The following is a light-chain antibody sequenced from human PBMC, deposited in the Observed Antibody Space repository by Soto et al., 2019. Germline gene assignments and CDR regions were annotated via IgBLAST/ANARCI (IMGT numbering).Light chain of an antibody. Sequence: QSALTQPASVSGSPGQSITISCTGTSSDVGGYNYVSWYQQHPGKAPKLMIYEVSNRPSGVSNRFSGSKSGNTASLTISGLQAEDEADYFCNSYGRTSTRYVFGTGTQLTVL. J-gene: IGLJ1*01. CDR1: SSDVGGYNY. CDR2: EVS. CDR3: NSYGRTSTRYV. V-gene: IGLV2-14*01.